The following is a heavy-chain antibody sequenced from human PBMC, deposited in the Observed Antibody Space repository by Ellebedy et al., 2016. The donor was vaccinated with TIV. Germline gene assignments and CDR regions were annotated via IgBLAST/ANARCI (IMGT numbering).Heavy chain of an antibody. CDR2: ISKSDTT. CDR3: ARDAMIWIFDS. V-gene: IGHV3-48*01. CDR1: GFTFNSYS. Sequence: GESLKISCAGSGFTFNSYSMNWVRQAPGKGLERISYISKSDTTYYADSVRGRFTISRDNAKRSLFLQMNSLRLEDTAVYYCARDAMIWIFDSWGQGTLVTVSS. D-gene: IGHD3-22*01. J-gene: IGHJ4*02.